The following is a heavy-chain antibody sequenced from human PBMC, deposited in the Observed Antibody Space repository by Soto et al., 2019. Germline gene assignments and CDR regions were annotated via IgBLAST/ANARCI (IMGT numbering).Heavy chain of an antibody. J-gene: IGHJ4*02. CDR2: ISGSGGST. D-gene: IGHD6-19*01. CDR1: GFTFSSYA. V-gene: IGHV3-23*01. CDR3: AKVALSYFSSSGWGHFDY. Sequence: GGSLRLSCAASGFTFSSYAMSWVRQAPGKGLEWVSAISGSGGSTYYADSVKGRFTISGDNSKNTLYLQMNSLRAEDTAVYYCAKVALSYFSSSGWGHFDYWGQGTLVTVSS.